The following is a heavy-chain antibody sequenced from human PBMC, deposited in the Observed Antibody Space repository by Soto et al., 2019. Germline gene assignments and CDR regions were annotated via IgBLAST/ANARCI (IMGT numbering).Heavy chain of an antibody. CDR3: ARDRSWRNWNDVNPLDI. D-gene: IGHD1-1*01. J-gene: IGHJ3*02. Sequence: GGSLRLSCAASGFTFSDYYMSWIRQAPGKGLEWVSYISSSGSTIYYADSVKGRFTISRDNAKNSLYLQMNSLRAEDTAVYYCARDRSWRNWNDVNPLDIWGQGTMVTVSS. CDR1: GFTFSDYY. CDR2: ISSSGSTI. V-gene: IGHV3-11*01.